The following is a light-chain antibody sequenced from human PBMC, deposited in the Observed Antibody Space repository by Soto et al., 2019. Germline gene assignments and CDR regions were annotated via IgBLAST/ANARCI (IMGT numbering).Light chain of an antibody. J-gene: IGKJ1*01. CDR2: KAS. CDR1: QSIGDS. Sequence: DIQMTQSPSTLSASVGDRVTITCRASQSIGDSLAWYQQKPGKAPKLLIYKASSLESGVPSRFSGSGSGTEFTLTISSLQPDDFATYYCQQYNNYWTFGQGTKVDIK. CDR3: QQYNNYWT. V-gene: IGKV1-5*03.